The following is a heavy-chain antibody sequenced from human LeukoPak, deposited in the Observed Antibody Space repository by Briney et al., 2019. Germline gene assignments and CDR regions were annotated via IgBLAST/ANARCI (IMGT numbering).Heavy chain of an antibody. Sequence: ASVTVSCKASGYTFATYDISWVRQAPGQGLEWMGWISGKNGNTNYAQKVQGRVTMTTDTSTSTAYMDLRSLRSDDTALYYCTRGGASSGYDYWGQGTLVTVSS. CDR2: ISGKNGNT. V-gene: IGHV1-18*01. CDR3: TRGGASSGYDY. CDR1: GYTFATYD. J-gene: IGHJ4*02. D-gene: IGHD6-19*01.